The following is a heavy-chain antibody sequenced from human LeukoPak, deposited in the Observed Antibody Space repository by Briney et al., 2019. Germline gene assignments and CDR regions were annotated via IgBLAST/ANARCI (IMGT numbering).Heavy chain of an antibody. CDR1: GFTFSSYA. CDR2: ISYDGSNK. J-gene: IGHJ4*02. V-gene: IGHV3-30*04. D-gene: IGHD3-16*01. CDR3: AGDPLRRPTYYFDY. Sequence: GGSLRLSCAASGFTFSSYAMSWVRQAPGKGLEWVAVISYDGSNKYYADSVKGRFTISRDNSKNTLYLQMNSLRAEDTAVYYCAGDPLRRPTYYFDYWGQGTLVTVSS.